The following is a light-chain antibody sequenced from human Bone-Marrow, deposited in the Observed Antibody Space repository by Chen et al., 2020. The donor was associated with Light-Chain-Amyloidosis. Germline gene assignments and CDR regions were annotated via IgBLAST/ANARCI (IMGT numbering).Light chain of an antibody. V-gene: IGKV1-5*03. CDR1: QSISSW. CDR2: KAS. CDR3: QQYNSYHTT. Sequence: DIQMTQSPSTLSASVGDRVTITCRASQSISSWLAWYQQKPGKAPKLLIYKASILEAGVPSRFSGSGSGTEFTLTISSLQPDDFATYYCQQYNSYHTTVGQGTKVELK. J-gene: IGKJ1*01.